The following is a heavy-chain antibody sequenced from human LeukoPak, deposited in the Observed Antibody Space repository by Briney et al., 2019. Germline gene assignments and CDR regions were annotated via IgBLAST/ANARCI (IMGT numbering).Heavy chain of an antibody. V-gene: IGHV3-30*03. Sequence: GGSLRLSCAASGFTFSSYGMHWVRQAPGKGLEWVSLISYDGSNKYYADSVKGRFTISRDNSKNTLYLQMNSLRAEDTAVYYCARDLLVGATGAFDIWGQGTMVTVSS. CDR3: ARDLLVGATGAFDI. D-gene: IGHD1-26*01. CDR1: GFTFSSYG. CDR2: ISYDGSNK. J-gene: IGHJ3*02.